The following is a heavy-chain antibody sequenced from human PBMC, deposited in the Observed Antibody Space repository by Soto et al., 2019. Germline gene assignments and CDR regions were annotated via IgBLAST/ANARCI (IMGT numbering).Heavy chain of an antibody. CDR3: AREMGSQLVWDEDV. D-gene: IGHD6-13*01. Sequence: QVQLVQSGAEVKKPGASVKVSCKASGYTFTSYDINWVRQATGQGLEWMGWMNPNSGNTGYAQKFQGRVTMTRNTSISTAYRGLASLRSEDTAVYYCAREMGSQLVWDEDVWGQGTTVTVSS. CDR2: MNPNSGNT. J-gene: IGHJ6*02. V-gene: IGHV1-8*01. CDR1: GYTFTSYD.